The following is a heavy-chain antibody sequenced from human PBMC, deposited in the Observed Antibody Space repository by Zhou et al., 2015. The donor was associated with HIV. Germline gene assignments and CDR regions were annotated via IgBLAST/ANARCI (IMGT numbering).Heavy chain of an antibody. D-gene: IGHD1-14*01. CDR3: VKETLEGNRWGRHRERGNWHFDL. Sequence: QVQLVQSGAEGKKPGSSVKVSCKTSGGTFSSSSISWVRQAPGEGLEWMGRIIPIIGVTDYAQKFQERVTITADTPTTTVSMELRSLRSDDTAVYFCVKETLEGNRWGRHRERGNWHFDLWGPGTLVSVSS. CDR2: IIPIIGVT. CDR1: GGTFSSSS. J-gene: IGHJ2*01. V-gene: IGHV1-69*08.